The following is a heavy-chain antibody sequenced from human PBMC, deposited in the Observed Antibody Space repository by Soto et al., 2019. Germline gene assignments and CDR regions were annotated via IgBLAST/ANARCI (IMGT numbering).Heavy chain of an antibody. J-gene: IGHJ4*02. CDR1: GYTFTSYY. V-gene: IGHV1-46*01. Sequence: ASVKVSCKASGYTFTSYYMHWVRQAPGQGLEWMGIINPSGGSTSYAQKFQGRVTMTRDTSTSTVYMELSSLRSDDTAVYYCARTVRGFGDFPYYFDYWGQGTLVTVSS. CDR2: INPSGGST. D-gene: IGHD3-10*01. CDR3: ARTVRGFGDFPYYFDY.